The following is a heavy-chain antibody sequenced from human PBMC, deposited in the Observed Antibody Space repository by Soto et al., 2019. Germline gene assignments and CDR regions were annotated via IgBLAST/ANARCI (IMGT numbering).Heavy chain of an antibody. Sequence: ASVNVSCKASGYTFTGYYMHWVRQAPGQGLEWMGWINPNSGGTNYAQKFQGWVTMTRDTSISTAYMELSRLRSDDTAVYYCARDRGVAAAGGMDVWGQGTTVTVSS. CDR1: GYTFTGYY. D-gene: IGHD6-13*01. V-gene: IGHV1-2*04. CDR3: ARDRGVAAAGGMDV. CDR2: INPNSGGT. J-gene: IGHJ6*02.